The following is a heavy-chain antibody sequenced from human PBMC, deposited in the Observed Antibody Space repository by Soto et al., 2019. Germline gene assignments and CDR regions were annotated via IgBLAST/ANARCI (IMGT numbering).Heavy chain of an antibody. V-gene: IGHV3-21*01. CDR1: GFTFSSYS. CDR2: ISSSSSYT. Sequence: PGGSLRLSCAASGFTFSSYSMNWVRQAPGKGLEWVSSISSSSSYTYYADSVKGRFTISRDNAKNSLYLQMNSLRAEDTAVYYCAFDRAYLAFDYWGQGTLVTVSS. D-gene: IGHD3-22*01. CDR3: AFDRAYLAFDY. J-gene: IGHJ4*02.